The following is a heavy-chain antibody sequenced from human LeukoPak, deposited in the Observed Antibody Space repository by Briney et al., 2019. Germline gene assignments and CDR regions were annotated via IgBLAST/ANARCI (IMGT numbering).Heavy chain of an antibody. CDR3: AADLSNPRMGASYLDS. V-gene: IGHV1-58*01. D-gene: IGHD3-16*01. CDR1: GFTSTNFA. CDR2: IIVGSGAT. J-gene: IGHJ4*02. Sequence: TSVTVSCTASGFTSTNFAVQWVRQARGQRLEWIGWIIVGSGATKCAQDFQERVTITRDLSTSTLYMELRSLTSEDTAVYYCAADLSNPRMGASYLDSWGQGNLVTVSS.